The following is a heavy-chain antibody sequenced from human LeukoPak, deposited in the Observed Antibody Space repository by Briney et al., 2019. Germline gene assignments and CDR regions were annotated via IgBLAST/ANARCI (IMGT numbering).Heavy chain of an antibody. CDR2: IYYSGST. CDR3: ARGSSYDFWSGYYVNWFDP. CDR1: GTSFSGHY. Sequence: SETLSLTCAVYGTSFSGHYWSWIRQPPGKGLEWIGYIYYSGSTNYNPSLKSRVTISVDTSKNQFSLKLSSVTAADTAVYYCARGSSYDFWSGYYVNWFDPWGQGTLVTVSS. J-gene: IGHJ5*02. V-gene: IGHV4-59*11. D-gene: IGHD3-3*01.